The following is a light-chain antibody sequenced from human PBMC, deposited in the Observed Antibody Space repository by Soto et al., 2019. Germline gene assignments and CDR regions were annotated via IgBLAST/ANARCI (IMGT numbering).Light chain of an antibody. CDR1: QSISNW. V-gene: IGKV1-5*01. Sequence: DIQMTHSPSTLPASVGDRVTITCRASQSISNWLAWYQHKPGTAPKVLIYHASNLQSGVPSRFSGSGSGTEFTLTISSLQPDDFATYYCQQYNSYSFGQGTRLEI. CDR2: HAS. J-gene: IGKJ5*01. CDR3: QQYNSYS.